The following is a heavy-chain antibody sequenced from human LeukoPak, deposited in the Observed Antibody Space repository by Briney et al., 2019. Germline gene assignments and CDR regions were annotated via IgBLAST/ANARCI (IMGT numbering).Heavy chain of an antibody. J-gene: IGHJ4*02. D-gene: IGHD4-17*01. Sequence: GESLNISCKASGYSFTSYWIGWVRQMPGKGLEWMGIIYPGDSDTRYSPSFQGQVTISADKSISTAYLQWSSLKASDTAMYYCARSPSTVNLDYWGQGTLFTVSS. CDR2: IYPGDSDT. V-gene: IGHV5-51*01. CDR3: ARSPSTVNLDY. CDR1: GYSFTSYW.